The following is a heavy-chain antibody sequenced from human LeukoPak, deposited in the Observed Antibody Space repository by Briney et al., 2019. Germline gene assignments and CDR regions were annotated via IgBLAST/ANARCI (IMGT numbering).Heavy chain of an antibody. D-gene: IGHD3-9*01. Sequence: GGSLRLSCAASGFTFSSYAMSWVRQAPGKGLEWVSAISGSGDTTYYADSMKGRFTISRDNSKNTLYLQMNSLRAEDTAVYYCAKEDFDWLGVDYWGQGTLVTVSS. V-gene: IGHV3-23*01. CDR3: AKEDFDWLGVDY. CDR2: ISGSGDTT. CDR1: GFTFSSYA. J-gene: IGHJ4*02.